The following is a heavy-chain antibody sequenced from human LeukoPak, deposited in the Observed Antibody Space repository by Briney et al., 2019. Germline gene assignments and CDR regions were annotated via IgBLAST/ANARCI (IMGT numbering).Heavy chain of an antibody. J-gene: IGHJ4*02. Sequence: KAGGSLRLSCVASGFSFSTYDMNWVRQAPGKGLEWVSAITSTSNHINYADSVKGRFTISRDSANNSLYLQMNSLRAEDTAVYYCARMYSANGYGSGYYDYWGQGTLVTVSS. CDR3: ARMYSANGYGSGYYDY. CDR1: GFSFSTYD. V-gene: IGHV3-21*01. D-gene: IGHD3-10*01. CDR2: ITSTSNHI.